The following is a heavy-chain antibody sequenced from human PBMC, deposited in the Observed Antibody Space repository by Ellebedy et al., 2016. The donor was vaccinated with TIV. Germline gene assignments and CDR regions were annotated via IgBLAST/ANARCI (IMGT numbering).Heavy chain of an antibody. CDR1: GYTFPSYW. V-gene: IGHV5-51*01. CDR2: IYPYDSDA. D-gene: IGHD2-21*01. J-gene: IGHJ5*02. CDR3: ARHPAREEKIPGAGWFDP. Sequence: GESLKISXRASGYTFPSYWIAWVRQMPGKGLEYMGIIYPYDSDARYSPSFQGQVTISADKSINTAYLQWSSLKASDTAMYYCARHPAREEKIPGAGWFDPWGQGTLVTVSS.